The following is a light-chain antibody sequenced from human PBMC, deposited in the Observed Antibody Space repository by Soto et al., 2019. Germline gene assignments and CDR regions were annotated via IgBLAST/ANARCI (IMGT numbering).Light chain of an antibody. V-gene: IGLV2-23*01. CDR1: SSDVGSYNL. Sequence: QSVLTQPASVSGSPGQSITISCTGTSSDVGSYNLVSWYQQNPGKAPKLMIYEDYKRPSGVSNRFSASKSGNTASLTISGLQTEDEADYYCCSYAGSDNYVVFGGGTKLNVL. CDR3: CSYAGSDNYVV. CDR2: EDY. J-gene: IGLJ2*01.